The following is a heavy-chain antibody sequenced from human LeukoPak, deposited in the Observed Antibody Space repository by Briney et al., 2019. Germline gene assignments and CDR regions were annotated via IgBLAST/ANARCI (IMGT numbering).Heavy chain of an antibody. V-gene: IGHV3-23*01. CDR1: GFTFSNYA. CDR3: AKVGVLLWFGEPNWFDP. Sequence: GGSLRLSCAASGFTFSNYAMSWVRQAPGKGLEWVSAISGSGGSTYYADSVKGRFTISRDNSKNTLYLQMNSLRAEDTAVYYCAKVGVLLWFGEPNWFDPWGQGTLVTVSS. D-gene: IGHD3-10*01. J-gene: IGHJ5*02. CDR2: ISGSGGST.